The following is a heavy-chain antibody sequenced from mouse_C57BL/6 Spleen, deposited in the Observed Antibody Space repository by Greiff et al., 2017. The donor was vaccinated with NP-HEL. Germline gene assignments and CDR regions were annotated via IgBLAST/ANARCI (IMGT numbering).Heavy chain of an antibody. J-gene: IGHJ1*03. CDR2: IDPSDSET. CDR1: GYTFTSYW. D-gene: IGHD1-1*01. Sequence: QVQLQQPGAELVRPGSSVKLSCKASGYTFTSYWMHWVKQRPIQGLEWIGNIDPSDSETHYNQKFKDKATLTVDKSSSTAYMQLSSLTSEDSAVYYCATTTEDWYFDVWGTGTTVTVSS. CDR3: ATTTEDWYFDV. V-gene: IGHV1-52*01.